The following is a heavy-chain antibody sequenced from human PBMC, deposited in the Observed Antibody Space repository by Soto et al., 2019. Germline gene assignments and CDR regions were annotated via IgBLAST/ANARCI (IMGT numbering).Heavy chain of an antibody. J-gene: IGHJ1*01. V-gene: IGHV3-74*01. Sequence: EVQLVESGGGLVQPGGSLRLSCAASGFTFSSYWMHWVRQAPGKGLVWVSSISTDARSTSYADPVKGRFTISRDNAKNTLYLQMNSVRAEDTAVYYCARLPNKSPQNWGQGHLVIVSP. CDR1: GFTFSSYW. CDR3: ARLPNKSPQN. CDR2: ISTDARST.